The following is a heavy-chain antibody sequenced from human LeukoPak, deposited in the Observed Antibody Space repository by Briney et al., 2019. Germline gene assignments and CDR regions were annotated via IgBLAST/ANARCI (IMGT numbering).Heavy chain of an antibody. CDR3: AKDTPGMVRGHFVY. Sequence: GGSLRLSCAASGFTFSSYGMHWVRQAPGKGLEWVAFIRYDGSYKYFADSVKGRFTISRDNSKNTLYLQMNSLRAEDTAVYYCAKDTPGMVRGHFVYWGQGTLITVSS. V-gene: IGHV3-30*02. D-gene: IGHD3-10*01. J-gene: IGHJ4*02. CDR1: GFTFSSYG. CDR2: IRYDGSYK.